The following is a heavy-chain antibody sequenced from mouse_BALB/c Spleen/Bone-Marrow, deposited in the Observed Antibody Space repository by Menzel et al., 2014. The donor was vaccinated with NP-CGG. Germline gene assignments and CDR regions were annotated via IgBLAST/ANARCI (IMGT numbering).Heavy chain of an antibody. CDR2: ITNGGGST. Sequence: LVESGGGLVQPGGSLKLSCAASGFPFSSYTMSWVRQTPEKRLEWVAFITNGGGSTYYPDTLKGRFTISRDDAKNTLYLQMSSLKSEDTAMYYCATLTGTSYWGQGTLVTVSA. J-gene: IGHJ3*01. D-gene: IGHD4-1*01. CDR3: ATLTGTSY. V-gene: IGHV5-12-2*01. CDR1: GFPFSSYT.